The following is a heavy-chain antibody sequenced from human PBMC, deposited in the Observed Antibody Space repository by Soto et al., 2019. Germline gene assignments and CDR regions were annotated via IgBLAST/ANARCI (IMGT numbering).Heavy chain of an antibody. J-gene: IGHJ6*01. Sequence: QVQLVQSGAEVKEPGASVTVSCQASGYTFKSCDVMWVRKAPGQGLEWMGWISGHNGKADYAENFQGRVIMTTDTSTATASMDLRGLRSDDTAMYYCARKGYIGNFAMDVWGQGTTVTVSS. CDR2: ISGHNGKA. CDR1: GYTFKSCD. CDR3: ARKGYIGNFAMDV. V-gene: IGHV1-18*04. D-gene: IGHD5-12*01.